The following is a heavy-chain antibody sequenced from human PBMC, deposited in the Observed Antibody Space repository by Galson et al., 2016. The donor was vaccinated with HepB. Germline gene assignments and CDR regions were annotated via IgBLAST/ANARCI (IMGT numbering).Heavy chain of an antibody. Sequence: SETLSLTCTVSGGSVSSGTYYWSWIRQPPGRGLEWIGFIFSSGSTNYNPSPKSRVTISVDTSKNQFSLKLSSVTTADTAVYYCAREEERQLLRGLDPWGQGTLVTVSS. J-gene: IGHJ5*02. V-gene: IGHV4-61*01. CDR2: IFSSGST. CDR3: AREEERQLLRGLDP. CDR1: GGSVSSGTYY. D-gene: IGHD6-13*01.